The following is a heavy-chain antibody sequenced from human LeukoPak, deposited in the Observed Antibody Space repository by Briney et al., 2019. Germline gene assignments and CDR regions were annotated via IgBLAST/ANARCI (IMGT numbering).Heavy chain of an antibody. CDR2: ISSGGRAI. J-gene: IGHJ3*02. CDR3: ARGYYGSSGYYYYALDI. V-gene: IGHV3-48*04. CDR1: GFTFSSYA. Sequence: GGSLRLSCAASGFTFSSYAMSWVRQAPGKGLEWVSYISSGGRAIYYADSVKGRFAISRDNAKNSLYLQMNSLRAEDTAVYYCARGYYGSSGYYYYALDIWGQGTMVTVSS. D-gene: IGHD3-22*01.